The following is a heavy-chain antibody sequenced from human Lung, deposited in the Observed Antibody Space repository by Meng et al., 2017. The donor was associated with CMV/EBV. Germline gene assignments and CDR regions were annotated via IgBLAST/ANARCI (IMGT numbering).Heavy chain of an antibody. CDR3: ARDSVRLGYCSTTSCHRGDFQY. V-gene: IGHV1-46*01. CDR2: INPDSGAT. J-gene: IGHJ1*01. D-gene: IGHD2-2*01. Sequence: YYNHWVRQAPGQGLEWMGIINPDSGATSHAQKFQGRVTMTRNTSTSTVYMELNSLRQEGTAMYYCARDSVRLGYCSTTSCHRGDFQYWGQGTLVTVSS. CDR1: YY.